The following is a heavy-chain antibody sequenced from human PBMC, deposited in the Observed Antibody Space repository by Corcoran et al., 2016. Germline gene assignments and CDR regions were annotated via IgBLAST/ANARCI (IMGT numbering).Heavy chain of an antibody. V-gene: IGHV3-74*03. D-gene: IGHD6-13*01. CDR2: IGNDGSAT. CDR1: GFTPSSYW. Sequence: EVHLVESGGGLVQPGGSLRISCAASGFTPSSYWMQWVRQAPGKGLVWVAHIGNDGSATAYADSVKGRFTVSRDNAKNTLDLQMKSLRDEDTAVYYCATSVYSRADSWGQGTLVTVSS. CDR3: ATSVYSRADS. J-gene: IGHJ5*02.